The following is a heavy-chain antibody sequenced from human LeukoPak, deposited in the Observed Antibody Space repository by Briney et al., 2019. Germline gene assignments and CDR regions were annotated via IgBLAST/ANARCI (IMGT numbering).Heavy chain of an antibody. D-gene: IGHD2-2*01. CDR3: ARDGTSTDDY. Sequence: ASVKVSCKASGYTFSNFGINWVRQAPGQGLEWIAWISGNNDNPNYGQKFQGRFTVTTDSSTSTADMELRNLRSDDTAVYYCARDGTSTDDYWGQGTLVTVSS. V-gene: IGHV1-18*01. CDR1: GYTFSNFG. J-gene: IGHJ4*02. CDR2: ISGNNDNP.